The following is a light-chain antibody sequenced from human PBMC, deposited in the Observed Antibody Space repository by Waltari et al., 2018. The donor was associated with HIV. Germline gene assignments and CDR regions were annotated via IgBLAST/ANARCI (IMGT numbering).Light chain of an antibody. V-gene: IGKV1-9*01. CDR1: RGISSY. J-gene: IGKJ4*01. CDR2: AAS. Sequence: DIQLTQSPSFLSASVGDRVTITCRATRGISSYLAWHQQKPGKAPKLLIYAASTLQSGVPSRFSGSGSGTEFTLTISSLQHEDSATYYCQFLDSYPLFGGGTKVEVK. CDR3: QFLDSYPL.